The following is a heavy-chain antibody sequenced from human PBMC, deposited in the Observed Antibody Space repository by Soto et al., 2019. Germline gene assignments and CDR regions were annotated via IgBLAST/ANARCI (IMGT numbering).Heavy chain of an antibody. J-gene: IGHJ5*02. CDR1: GFNFSNYG. D-gene: IGHD2-15*01. Sequence: QVHLVESGGGVVQPEKSLRLSCGASGFNFSNYGMHWVRQPPGKGLEWVAIIANDGGRKYYADSVEGRFTVSRDNSKNTLFLQMNNPRPEDTAVYYCATTTVVAAAGFDPWGRGTQVIVSS. CDR3: ATTTVVAAAGFDP. CDR2: IANDGGRK. V-gene: IGHV3-30*03.